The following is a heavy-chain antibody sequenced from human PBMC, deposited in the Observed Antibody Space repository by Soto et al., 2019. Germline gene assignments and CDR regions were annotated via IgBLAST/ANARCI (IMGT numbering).Heavy chain of an antibody. D-gene: IGHD6-25*01. J-gene: IGHJ4*02. CDR3: ASGGYIASPPDY. CDR2: IFPGDSVT. Sequence: GDSLKISCKGSGYNFGGYWIGWVRQMAGKGLEGLGIIFPGDSVTRYSPSLQGQVTISAYKSISTVYLQWSSLKDPDTARYFSASGGYIASPPDYWGQGTRVTVSS. V-gene: IGHV5-51*01. CDR1: GYNFGGYW.